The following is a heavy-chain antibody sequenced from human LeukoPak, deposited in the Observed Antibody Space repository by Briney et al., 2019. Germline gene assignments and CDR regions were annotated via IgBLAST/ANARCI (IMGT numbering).Heavy chain of an antibody. CDR1: GGTFSSYA. CDR3: ARDIPRARITMVRGVRNYYYYYMDV. Sequence: ASVKVSCKASGGTFSSYAISWVRQAPGQGLEWMGGIIPIFGTANYAQKFQGRVTITTDESTSTAYMELSSLGSEDTAVYYCARDIPRARITMVRGVRNYYYYYMDVWGKGTTVTVSS. V-gene: IGHV1-69*05. D-gene: IGHD3-10*01. J-gene: IGHJ6*03. CDR2: IIPIFGTA.